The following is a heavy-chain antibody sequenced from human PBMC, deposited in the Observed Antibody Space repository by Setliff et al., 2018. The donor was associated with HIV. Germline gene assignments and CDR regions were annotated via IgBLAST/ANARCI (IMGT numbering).Heavy chain of an antibody. D-gene: IGHD6-19*01. Sequence: SETLSLTCTVSGYSISSGYYWGWIRQPPGKGLEWIGSIYHSGSTYYNPSLKSRVTISVDTSKTHFSLKLSSVTAADTAVYYCARARSDWYNVRPYYFDLWGQGTPVTVSS. V-gene: IGHV4-38-2*02. J-gene: IGHJ4*02. CDR1: GYSISSGYY. CDR3: ARARSDWYNVRPYYFDL. CDR2: IYHSGST.